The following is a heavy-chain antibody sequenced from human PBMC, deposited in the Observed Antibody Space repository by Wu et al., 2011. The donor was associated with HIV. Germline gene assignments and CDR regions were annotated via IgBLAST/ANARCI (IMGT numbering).Heavy chain of an antibody. CDR2: IDPKSGGT. D-gene: IGHD2-21*01. V-gene: IGHV1-2*02. CDR3: ARDQKGIGPLGY. Sequence: QVQLVQSGAEVKKPGASVKVSCKASGYTFTAYYIHWVRQAPGQGLEWMGWIDPKSGGTNSAQKFQGRVTMTRDTSTSTVYMELSSLRSEDTAVYYCARDQKGIGPLGYWGQGTLVTVSS. J-gene: IGHJ4*02. CDR1: GYTFTAYY.